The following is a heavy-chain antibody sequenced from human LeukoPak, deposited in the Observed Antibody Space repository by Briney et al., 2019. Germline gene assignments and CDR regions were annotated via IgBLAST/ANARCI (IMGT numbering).Heavy chain of an antibody. J-gene: IGHJ3*02. V-gene: IGHV1-18*01. Sequence: ASVKVSCKASGYTFTSYGISWVRQAPGQGRERMGWISAYNGNTNYAQKLQGRDSMTTETSTSTDYMEQRSLRSGDTAVYYCERNHDYEVSLAFDIWGQGTMVTVSS. CDR3: ERNHDYEVSLAFDI. CDR2: ISAYNGNT. D-gene: IGHD4-17*01. CDR1: GYTFTSYG.